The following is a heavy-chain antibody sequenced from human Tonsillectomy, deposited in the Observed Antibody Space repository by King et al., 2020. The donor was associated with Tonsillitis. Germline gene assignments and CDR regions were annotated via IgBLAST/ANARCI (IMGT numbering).Heavy chain of an antibody. V-gene: IGHV3-9*01. CDR1: GFTFDDYA. CDR3: AKLLSIRDAFDI. D-gene: IGHD5/OR15-5a*01. Sequence: VQLVESGGGLVQPGRSLRLSCAASGFTFDDYAMHWVRQAPGKGLAWVSGIIWNSGSIGYADSVKGRFTIPRDNAKNSLYLQMNSLRAEDTALYYCAKLLSIRDAFDIWGQGTMVTVSS. CDR2: IIWNSGSI. J-gene: IGHJ3*02.